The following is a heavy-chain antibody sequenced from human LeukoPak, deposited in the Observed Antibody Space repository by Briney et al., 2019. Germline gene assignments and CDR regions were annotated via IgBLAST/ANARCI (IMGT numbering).Heavy chain of an antibody. V-gene: IGHV3-66*01. CDR3: ARGEEYVYYFDH. CDR1: GFTVSTAY. Sequence: GGSLRLSCAASGFTVSTAYMNWVRQAPGKGLEWVSAIDNGGSTYYTDSVKDRFSVSRDNSKNTLNLQMNALRVDDTAVYYCARGEEYVYYFDHWGQGSLVTVSS. J-gene: IGHJ4*02. D-gene: IGHD1-26*01. CDR2: IDNGGST.